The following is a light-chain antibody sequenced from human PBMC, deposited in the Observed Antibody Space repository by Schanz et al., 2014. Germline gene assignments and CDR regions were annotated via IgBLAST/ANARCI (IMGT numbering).Light chain of an antibody. CDR2: GAS. J-gene: IGKJ5*01. V-gene: IGKV3-20*01. CDR3: QQYGSSPL. CDR1: QSVSSY. Sequence: EIVMTQSPATLSVSPGERATLSCRASQSVSSYLAWYQQKPGQAPRVLIYGASNRATGIPDRFSGSGSGTDFSLTISRLEAEDFAVYYCQQYGSSPLFGQGTRLEIK.